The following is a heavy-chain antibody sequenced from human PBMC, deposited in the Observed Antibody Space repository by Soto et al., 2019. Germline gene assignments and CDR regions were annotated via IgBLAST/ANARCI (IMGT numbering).Heavy chain of an antibody. CDR3: ARVHLWIFGMVIPYYYYYMDV. V-gene: IGHV4-59*12. CDR2: IYYSGST. Sequence: PSETLSLTCTVSGGSISSFYWSWIRQPPGKGLEWIGYIYYSGSTNYNPSLKSRVTISVDTSKNQFSLKLSSVTAADTAVYYCARVHLWIFGMVIPYYYYYMDVWGKGTTVTVSS. J-gene: IGHJ6*03. D-gene: IGHD3-3*01. CDR1: GGSISSFY.